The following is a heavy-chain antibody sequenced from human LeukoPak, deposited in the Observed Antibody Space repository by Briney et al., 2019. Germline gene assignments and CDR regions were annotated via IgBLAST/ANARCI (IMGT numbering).Heavy chain of an antibody. CDR2: IQNDESRT. V-gene: IGHV3-30*02. D-gene: IGHD3-22*01. J-gene: IGHJ4*02. CDR3: AKSQYYYDSSGSPGY. CDR1: GFAFSAYG. Sequence: EGSLRLSCAASGFAFSAYGMHWVRQAPGKGLEWVAYIQNDESRTHYTDSVKGRFTISRDNSKNTLYLQMNSLRAEDTAVYYCAKSQYYYDSSGSPGYWGQGTLVTVSS.